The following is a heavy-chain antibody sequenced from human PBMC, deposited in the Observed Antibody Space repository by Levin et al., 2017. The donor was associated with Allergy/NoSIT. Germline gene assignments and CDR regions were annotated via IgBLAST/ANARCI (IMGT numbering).Heavy chain of an antibody. CDR3: ARRDSDGSNSFDY. J-gene: IGHJ4*02. D-gene: IGHD4-23*01. CDR1: GYSFTSYW. V-gene: IGHV5-51*01. Sequence: GESLKISCQASGYSFTSYWFGWVRQRPGKGLEWMGLIFPSDSDTRVSPSFQGQIIMSVDKSINTAYLPWSSLKASDSAMYYCARRDSDGSNSFDYWGQGTLVTVSS. CDR2: IFPSDSDT.